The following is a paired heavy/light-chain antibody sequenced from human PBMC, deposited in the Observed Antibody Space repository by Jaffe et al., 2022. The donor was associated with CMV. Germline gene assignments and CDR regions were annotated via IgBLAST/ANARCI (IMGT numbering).Light chain of an antibody. Sequence: QSVLTQPPSVSAAPGQEVTVSCSGGSSNIGNNYVCWYQQLPGTAPKLLIYENNKRPSGIPDRFSGSKSGTSATLGITGLQTGDEADYYCGTWDSSLSAWVFGGGTKLTVL. CDR2: ENN. V-gene: IGLV1-51*02. CDR1: SSNIGNNY. CDR3: GTWDSSLSAWV. J-gene: IGLJ3*02.
Heavy chain of an antibody. CDR3: ARDKRCSTTRCLDGFDF. Sequence: EVQLVESGGGLVKPGGSLRLSCAASGFAFSSYDMNWVRQAPGKGLEWISSHSSGGSYIFYADSVKGRFTISRDNAKNSLYLQMNSLRAEDTALYYCARDKRCSTTRCLDGFDFWGQGTMVAVSS. V-gene: IGHV3-21*01. CDR1: GFAFSSYD. CDR2: HSSGGSYI. J-gene: IGHJ3*01. D-gene: IGHD2-2*01.